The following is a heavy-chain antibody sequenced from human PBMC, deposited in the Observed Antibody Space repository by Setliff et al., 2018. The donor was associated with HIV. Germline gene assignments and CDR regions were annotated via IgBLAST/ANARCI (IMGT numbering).Heavy chain of an antibody. CDR3: TTDLGSGRFSWNNN. D-gene: IGHD1-26*01. CDR2: IGGSGFGT. V-gene: IGHV3-23*01. Sequence: GGSLRLSCTASGFTFSNFAITWVRQAPGKGLEWVSAIGGSGFGTYYADSVKGRFTISRDNSKNTLYLQMDSLRAEDTAIYYCTTDLGSGRFSWNNNWGQGTLVTVSS. CDR1: GFTFSNFA. J-gene: IGHJ4*02.